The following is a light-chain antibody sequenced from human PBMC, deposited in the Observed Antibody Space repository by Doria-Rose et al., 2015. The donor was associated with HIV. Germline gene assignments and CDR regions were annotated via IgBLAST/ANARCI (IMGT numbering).Light chain of an antibody. V-gene: IGKV4-1*01. CDR3: QQYYDTPS. CDR1: QSLLYTSKNY. Sequence: TQSPESLGMSLGERATLNCKSNQSLLYTSKNYLAWYQQKPGQPPTLLIYWASTRQSGVPARLSGSGSGTDFTLTISSLEAEDVAVYYCQQYYDTPSFGPGTTVDIK. CDR2: WAS. J-gene: IGKJ3*01.